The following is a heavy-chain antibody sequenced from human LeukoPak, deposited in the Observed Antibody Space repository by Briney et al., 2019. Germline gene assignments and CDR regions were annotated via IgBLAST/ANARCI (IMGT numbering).Heavy chain of an antibody. CDR3: VAQLVDDPPTFDY. V-gene: IGHV1-69*13. D-gene: IGHD1-1*01. Sequence: SVKVSCKASGGTFSSYAISWVRQAPGQGLEWMGGIIPIFGTANYAQKFQGRVTITADESTSTAYMELSGLTSEDTAVYYFVAQLVDDPPTFDYWGQGTLVTVSS. J-gene: IGHJ4*02. CDR1: GGTFSSYA. CDR2: IIPIFGTA.